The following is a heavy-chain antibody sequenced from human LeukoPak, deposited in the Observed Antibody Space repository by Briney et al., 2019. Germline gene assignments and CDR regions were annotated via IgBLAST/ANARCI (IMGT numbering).Heavy chain of an antibody. Sequence: SETLSLICTVSGGSISSYYWSWIRQPPGKGLEWIGYIYYSGSTNYNPSLKSRVTISVDTSKNQFSLKLSSVTAADTAVYYCARRATMVRGVIIWGQGTLVTVSS. CDR2: IYYSGST. D-gene: IGHD3-10*01. V-gene: IGHV4-59*08. J-gene: IGHJ4*02. CDR3: ARRATMVRGVII. CDR1: GGSISSYY.